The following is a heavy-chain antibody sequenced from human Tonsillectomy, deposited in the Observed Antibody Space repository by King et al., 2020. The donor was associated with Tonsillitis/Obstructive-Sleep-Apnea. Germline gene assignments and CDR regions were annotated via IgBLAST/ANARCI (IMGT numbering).Heavy chain of an antibody. CDR2: ISSSGSTV. J-gene: IGHJ2*01. D-gene: IGHD6-25*01. CDR1: EFTFSSYE. V-gene: IGHV3-48*03. CDR3: ARESPNLRAGRYFDF. Sequence: VQLVESGGGLVQPGGSLRLSCAASEFTFSSYEKNWVRQAPGKGLEWISYISSSGSTVHYADSVKGRFTISRDNAKNSLFLRMNSLRAEDTAVYYCARESPNLRAGRYFDFWGRGPLVTVSS.